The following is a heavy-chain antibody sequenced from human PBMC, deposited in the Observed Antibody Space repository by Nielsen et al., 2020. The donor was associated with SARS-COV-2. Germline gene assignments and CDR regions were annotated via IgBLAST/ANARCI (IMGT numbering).Heavy chain of an antibody. V-gene: IGHV1-2*04. J-gene: IGHJ4*02. CDR2: INPNTGNT. CDR1: GYTFTGYY. Sequence: ASFQVSCKASGYTFTGYYIHCVRQAPGQGLEWMGWINPNTGNTKYAQKFQDWVTMTRDTSINTAYIELSRLRSDDMAVYFCARRGHDNSGYYWDYWGQGTLVPVSS. CDR3: ARRGHDNSGYYWDY. D-gene: IGHD3-22*01.